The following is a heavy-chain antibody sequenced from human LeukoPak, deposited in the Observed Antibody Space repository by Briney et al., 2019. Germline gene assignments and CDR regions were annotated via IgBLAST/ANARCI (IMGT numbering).Heavy chain of an antibody. J-gene: IGHJ4*02. V-gene: IGHV3-73*01. Sequence: PGGSLRLSCAASGFTFSSDWMSWVRQASGKGLEWVGHIRSKVKSYATAYAASVKGRFTISRDDSKNTAYLQMNSLKTEDTAVYYCTRQVVGVVTDPYFDYWGQGTLVTVSS. D-gene: IGHD4-23*01. CDR3: TRQVVGVVTDPYFDY. CDR1: GFTFSSDW. CDR2: IRSKVKSYAT.